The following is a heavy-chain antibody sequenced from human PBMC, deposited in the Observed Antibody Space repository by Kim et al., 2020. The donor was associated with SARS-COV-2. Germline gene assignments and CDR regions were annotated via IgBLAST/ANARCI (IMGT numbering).Heavy chain of an antibody. CDR3: ANFES. J-gene: IGHJ4*02. CDR2: SDGSNK. V-gene: IGHV3-33*06. Sequence: SDGSNKYYADYVKGRFTISRDNSKNMLFLQMNSLRAEDTAVYYCANFESWGQGTLVTVSS.